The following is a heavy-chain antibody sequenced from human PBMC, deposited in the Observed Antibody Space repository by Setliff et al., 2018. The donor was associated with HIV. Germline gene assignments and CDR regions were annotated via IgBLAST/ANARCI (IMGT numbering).Heavy chain of an antibody. Sequence: PSETLSLTCTVHGGSFSGSYWSWIRQPPGKGLEWIGELNYVGVTNHNPSLKSRVTISVEASKRQFSLKVSSVTAADTAVYYCARGWEWGAPLDYWGQGTLVTVSS. D-gene: IGHD1-26*01. CDR1: GGSFSGSY. V-gene: IGHV4-34*01. CDR2: LNYVGVT. CDR3: ARGWEWGAPLDY. J-gene: IGHJ4*02.